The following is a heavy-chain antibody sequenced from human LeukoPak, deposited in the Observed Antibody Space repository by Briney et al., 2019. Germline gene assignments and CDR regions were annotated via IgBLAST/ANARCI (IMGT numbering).Heavy chain of an antibody. V-gene: IGHV3-30-3*01. D-gene: IGHD4-17*01. CDR3: AKNGEEFDY. CDR1: GFTFSNYA. CDR2: ISYDGFNK. Sequence: PGGSLRLSCAASGFTFSNYAMHWVRQAPGKGLEWVAVISYDGFNKYYSDSVKGRFTISRDNSKNTLYLQMNSLRGEDTAVYYCAKNGEEFDYWGQGTLVTVSS. J-gene: IGHJ4*02.